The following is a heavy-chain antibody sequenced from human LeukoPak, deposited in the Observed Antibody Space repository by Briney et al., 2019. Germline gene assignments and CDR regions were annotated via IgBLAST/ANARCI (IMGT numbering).Heavy chain of an antibody. D-gene: IGHD3-22*01. V-gene: IGHV3-30*18. J-gene: IGHJ4*02. Sequence: GGSLRLSCAASGFTFSSYGMHWVRQAPGKGLEWVAVISYDGSNKYYADSVKGRFTISRDNSKNTLYLQMNSLRAEDTAVYYCAKSDEESSGYYPLGYFDYWGQGTLVTVSS. CDR1: GFTFSSYG. CDR2: ISYDGSNK. CDR3: AKSDEESSGYYPLGYFDY.